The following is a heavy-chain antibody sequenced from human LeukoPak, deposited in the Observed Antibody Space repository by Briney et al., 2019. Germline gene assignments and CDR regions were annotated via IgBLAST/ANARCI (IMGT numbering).Heavy chain of an antibody. Sequence: SETLSLTCSVSADSLSNAYWSWIRQPAGKGLEWIGRIYSGGETAYSPSLDSRVTLSVDTSKNQFSLKLTSVTAADTAVYYCARGTRNTKYGFDIWGQGTIVTVSS. J-gene: IGHJ3*02. D-gene: IGHD2-2*01. CDR1: ADSLSNAY. CDR3: ARGTRNTKYGFDI. CDR2: IYSGGET. V-gene: IGHV4-4*07.